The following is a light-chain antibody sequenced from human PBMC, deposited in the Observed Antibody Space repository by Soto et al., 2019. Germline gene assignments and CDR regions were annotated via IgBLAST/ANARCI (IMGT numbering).Light chain of an antibody. J-gene: IGKJ1*01. V-gene: IGKV3-15*01. CDR1: QSVSSN. Sequence: EIVMTQSPATLSVSPGERATLSCRASQSVSSNLAWYQQKPGQAPRLLIYGASTRATGIPARFSGSGSGTEFTLIISSLQSEDFAVYYCPQYNNWPRTFGPGTKVELK. CDR2: GAS. CDR3: PQYNNWPRT.